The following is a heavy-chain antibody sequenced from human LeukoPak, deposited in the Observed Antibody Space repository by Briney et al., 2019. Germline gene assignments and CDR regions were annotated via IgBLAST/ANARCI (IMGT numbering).Heavy chain of an antibody. J-gene: IGHJ4*02. Sequence: GGSLRLSCAASGFTFDDYAMHWVRQAPGKGLEWVSGISWNSGSIGYADSVKGRFTISRDNAKNSLYLQMNSLRAEDTALYYCAKGPHYYYDSSGYFNPFDYWGQGTLVTVSS. CDR3: AKGPHYYYDSSGYFNPFDY. D-gene: IGHD3-22*01. V-gene: IGHV3-9*01. CDR1: GFTFDDYA. CDR2: ISWNSGSI.